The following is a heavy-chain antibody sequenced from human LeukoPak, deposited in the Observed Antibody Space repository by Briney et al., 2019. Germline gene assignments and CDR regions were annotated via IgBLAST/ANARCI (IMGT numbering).Heavy chain of an antibody. J-gene: IGHJ4*02. CDR3: ASASWVSNADAVC. Sequence: PGGSLRLSCAASGFNFRDYTMSWVRQAPARGLEWVSSLRGNDETFYADSVKGRFTLSRDNSKNTVYLQLNNLRVEDTAMCYCASASWVSNADAVCWGQGTLVTVSS. V-gene: IGHV3-23*01. D-gene: IGHD1-1*01. CDR2: LRGNDET. CDR1: GFNFRDYT.